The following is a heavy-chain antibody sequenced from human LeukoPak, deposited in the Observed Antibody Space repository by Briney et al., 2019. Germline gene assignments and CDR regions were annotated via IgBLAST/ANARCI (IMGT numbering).Heavy chain of an antibody. V-gene: IGHV3-21*01. CDR2: ISSSSSYI. CDR3: ARDSDWNYFIPDYYYYMDV. J-gene: IGHJ6*03. Sequence: GGSLRLSCAASGFTFSSYSMNWVRQAPGKGLEWVSSISSSSSYIYYADSVKGRFTISRDNAKNSLYLQMNSLRAEDTAVYYCARDSDWNYFIPDYYYYMDVWSKGTTVTVSS. D-gene: IGHD1-7*01. CDR1: GFTFSSYS.